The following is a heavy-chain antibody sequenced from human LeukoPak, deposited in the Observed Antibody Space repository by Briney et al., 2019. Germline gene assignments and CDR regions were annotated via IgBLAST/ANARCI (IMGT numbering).Heavy chain of an antibody. CDR2: ISNSGSIT. V-gene: IGHV3-48*01. D-gene: IGHD3-3*01. CDR3: ARVPVWSGYRLFDY. Sequence: GGSLRLSCAASGFTFSSYSMNWVRQAPGKGLEWVSYISNSGSITYHADSVKGRFTISRDNAKNSLFLQMNSLRAEDTAVYYCARVPVWSGYRLFDYWGQGTLVTVSS. CDR1: GFTFSSYS. J-gene: IGHJ4*02.